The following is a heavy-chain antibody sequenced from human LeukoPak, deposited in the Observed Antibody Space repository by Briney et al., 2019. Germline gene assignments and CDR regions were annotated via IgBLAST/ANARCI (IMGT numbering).Heavy chain of an antibody. V-gene: IGHV4-39*01. J-gene: IGHJ4*02. D-gene: IGHD1-26*01. Sequence: SETLSLTCTVSGVSISSSSYYWNWIRQPPGKGLEWIGDIKYGGSTYYNPSLKSRVTISVDTSKNQFSLKLSSVTAADTAVFYCARRIGGSAEIDYWGQGTLVTVSS. CDR3: ARRIGGSAEIDY. CDR1: GVSISSSSYY. CDR2: IKYGGST.